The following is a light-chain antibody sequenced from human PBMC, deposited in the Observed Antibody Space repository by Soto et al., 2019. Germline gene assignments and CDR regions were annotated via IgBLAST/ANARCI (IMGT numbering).Light chain of an antibody. Sequence: EIVVTKSPGTLSLSPGERATLSCRASHSVSSRYLAWYQQKPGQAPRLLIYGASSRATGIPDRFSGSGSGTDFTLTISRLEPEDFAVYYCQQYGSSPPYTFGQGTKLEIK. V-gene: IGKV3-20*01. CDR2: GAS. CDR1: HSVSSRY. CDR3: QQYGSSPPYT. J-gene: IGKJ2*01.